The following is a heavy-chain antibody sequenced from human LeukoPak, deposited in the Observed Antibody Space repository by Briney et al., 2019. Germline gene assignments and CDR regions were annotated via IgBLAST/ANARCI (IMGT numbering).Heavy chain of an antibody. CDR3: ARGLVRAMMTDY. D-gene: IGHD3-10*01. Sequence: PSETLSLTCTVSGGSISSYYWSWIRQPPGKGLEWIGYIYYSGSTNYNPSLKSRVTISVDTSKNQFSLKLSSVTAADTAVYYCARGLVRAMMTDYWGQGTLVTVSS. J-gene: IGHJ4*02. V-gene: IGHV4-59*01. CDR1: GGSISSYY. CDR2: IYYSGST.